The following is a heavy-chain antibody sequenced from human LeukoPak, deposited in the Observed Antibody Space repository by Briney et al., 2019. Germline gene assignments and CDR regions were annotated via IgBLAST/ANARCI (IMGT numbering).Heavy chain of an antibody. D-gene: IGHD3-3*02. Sequence: GGSLRLSCAASGFTVSSNYMSWVRQAPGKGLEWVSVIYSGGSTYYADSVKGRFTISRDNSKNTLYLQMNSLRAEDTAVYYCARDSIFGYYFDYWGQGTLVTASS. J-gene: IGHJ4*02. CDR3: ARDSIFGYYFDY. CDR2: IYSGGST. V-gene: IGHV3-66*01. CDR1: GFTVSSNY.